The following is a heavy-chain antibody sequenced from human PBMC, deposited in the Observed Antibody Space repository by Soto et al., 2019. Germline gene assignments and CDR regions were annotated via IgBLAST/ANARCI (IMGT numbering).Heavy chain of an antibody. J-gene: IGHJ4*02. CDR3: AREVSVAGTVYFDY. D-gene: IGHD6-19*01. Sequence: PSETLSLTCTVSGGSISSYYWSWIRQPPGKGLEWIGYIYYSGSTNYNPSLKSRVTISVDTSKNQFSLKLSSVTAADTAVYYCAREVSVAGTVYFDYWGQGTLVTVPS. V-gene: IGHV4-59*12. CDR1: GGSISSYY. CDR2: IYYSGST.